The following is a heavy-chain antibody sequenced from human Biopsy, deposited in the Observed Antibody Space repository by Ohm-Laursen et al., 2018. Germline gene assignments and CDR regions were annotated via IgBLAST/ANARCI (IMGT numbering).Heavy chain of an antibody. CDR1: GDSFTSYA. D-gene: IGHD1-26*01. V-gene: IGHV1-69*10. Sequence: PSVKVSCKASGDSFTSYAIGWVRQAPGQGLEWMGGIIPIPNVATYAQKFQGRITITADESTNTAYMELSSLTSDDTAVYFCARGEGSSWFDPWGHGTLVTVSS. CDR2: IIPIPNVA. CDR3: ARGEGSSWFDP. J-gene: IGHJ5*02.